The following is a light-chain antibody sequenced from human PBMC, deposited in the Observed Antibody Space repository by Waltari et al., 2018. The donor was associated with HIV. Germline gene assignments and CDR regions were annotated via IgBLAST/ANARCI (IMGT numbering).Light chain of an antibody. V-gene: IGLV3-25*03. J-gene: IGLJ2*01. CDR3: QSSDTTASHEL. CDR2: KDT. Sequence: SRDLTQPPSVSVSPGQTARITCSGDALSKQYSYWYQQKAGQAPVLVIFKDTERPSGIPERVSAASSWTTVTLTITSVEAEDEAEYFCQSSDTTASHELFGGGTKLTVL. CDR1: ALSKQY.